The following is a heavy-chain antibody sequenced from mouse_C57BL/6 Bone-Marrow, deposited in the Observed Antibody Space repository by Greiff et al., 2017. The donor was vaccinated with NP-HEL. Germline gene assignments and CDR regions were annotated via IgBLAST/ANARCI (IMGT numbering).Heavy chain of an antibody. D-gene: IGHD1-1*01. CDR1: GFNIKDDY. Sequence: VYVKQSGAELVRPGASVKLSCTASGFNIKDDYMHWVKQRPEQGLEWIGWIDPENGDTEYASKFQGKATITADTSSNTAYLQLSSLTSEDTAVYYCTTHYGSPDYWGQGTTLTVSS. V-gene: IGHV14-4*01. CDR3: TTHYGSPDY. J-gene: IGHJ2*01. CDR2: IDPENGDT.